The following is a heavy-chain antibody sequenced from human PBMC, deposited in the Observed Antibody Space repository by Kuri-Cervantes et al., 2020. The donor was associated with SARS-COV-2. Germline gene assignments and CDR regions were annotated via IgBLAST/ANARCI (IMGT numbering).Heavy chain of an antibody. D-gene: IGHD6-13*01. V-gene: IGHV3-74*01. CDR3: ARDSIAATGTLLGY. J-gene: IGHJ4*02. CDR2: INSDGSST. CDR1: GFTFSSYW. Sequence: GGSLRLSCAASGFTFSSYWMHWVRQAPGKGLVWVSRINSDGSSTSYADSVKGRFTISRDNSKNTLYLQMNSLRAVDTAVYYCARDSIAATGTLLGYWGQGTLVTVSS.